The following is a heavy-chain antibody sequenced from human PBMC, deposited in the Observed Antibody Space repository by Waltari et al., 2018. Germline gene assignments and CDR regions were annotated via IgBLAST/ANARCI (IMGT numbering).Heavy chain of an antibody. J-gene: IGHJ4*02. CDR2: INHSGST. Sequence: QVQLQQWGAGLLKPSETLSLTCAVYGGSFSGYYWSWIRQPPGKGLEWIGEINHSGSTNYNPSLKSRVTISVDTSKNQFSLKLSSVTAADTAVYYCARGPNPYYDFWSGYLPQNWGQGTLVTVSS. CDR1: GGSFSGYY. D-gene: IGHD3-3*01. V-gene: IGHV4-34*01. CDR3: ARGPNPYYDFWSGYLPQN.